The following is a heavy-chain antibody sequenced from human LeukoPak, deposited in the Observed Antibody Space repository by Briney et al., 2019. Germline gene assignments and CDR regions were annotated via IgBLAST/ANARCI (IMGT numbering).Heavy chain of an antibody. Sequence: GGSLRLSCAASGFTVSSNYMSWVRQAPGKGLEWVSVIYSGGSTYYADSVKGRFTISRDNSKNTLYLQMNSLRAEDTAVYYCARVAGSSWSYYFDYWGQGTLVTVSS. V-gene: IGHV3-53*01. CDR2: IYSGGST. J-gene: IGHJ4*02. D-gene: IGHD6-13*01. CDR3: ARVAGSSWSYYFDY. CDR1: GFTVSSNY.